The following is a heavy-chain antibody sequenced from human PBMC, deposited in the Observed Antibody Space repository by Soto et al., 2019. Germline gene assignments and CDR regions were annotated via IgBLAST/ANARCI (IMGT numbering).Heavy chain of an antibody. CDR3: ARNGGYDYIVDY. J-gene: IGHJ4*02. D-gene: IGHD5-12*01. V-gene: IGHV1-18*01. CDR1: GYTFTSYG. CDR2: ISAYNGNT. Sequence: ASVKVSCKASGYTFTSYGISWVRQAPGQGLEWMGWISAYNGNTNYAQRLQGRATMTQDTSTSTAYMELRSLGSDDTAVYYCARNGGYDYIVDYWGQGTLVTVSS.